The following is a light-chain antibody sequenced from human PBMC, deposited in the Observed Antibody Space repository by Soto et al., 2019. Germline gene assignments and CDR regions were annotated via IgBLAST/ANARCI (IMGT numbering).Light chain of an antibody. CDR3: SSYTRSRTRV. J-gene: IGLJ3*02. V-gene: IGLV2-14*01. CDR2: EVS. CDR1: SSDIGGYNY. Sequence: QSALTQPASVSGSPGQSITISCTGTSSDIGGYNYVSWYQQHPGKAPKLMSYEVSNRPSGVSNRFSGSKSGNTASLTISGRQAEDEADYYCSSYTRSRTRVFGGGTKLTVL.